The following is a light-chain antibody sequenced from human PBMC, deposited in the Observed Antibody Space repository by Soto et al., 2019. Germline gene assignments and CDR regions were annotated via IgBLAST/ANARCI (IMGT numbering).Light chain of an antibody. CDR2: GSF. Sequence: EIVMTQSPATLSVSPLEIATLSFMASQSVSSNLAWYQQKPGQAPRLLIVGSFARATGIPARFSGSGSGSEFTLTISGLQSEDFAVYYCQQYNDRPPITFGQGTRLEIK. CDR3: QQYNDRPPIT. J-gene: IGKJ5*01. CDR1: QSVSSN. V-gene: IGKV3-15*01.